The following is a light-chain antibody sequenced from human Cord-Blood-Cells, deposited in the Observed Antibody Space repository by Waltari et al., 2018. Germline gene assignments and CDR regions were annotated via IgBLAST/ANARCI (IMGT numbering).Light chain of an antibody. CDR3: CSYAGSYNYV. Sequence: QSALTQPRSVSGSPGQSVTIPCTGTSSDVGCYNYVSWYQQHPGKAPKLMIYDVSKRPSGVPDRFSGSKSGNTASLTISGLQAEDEADYYCCSYAGSYNYVFGTGTKVTVL. J-gene: IGLJ1*01. V-gene: IGLV2-11*01. CDR1: SSDVGCYNY. CDR2: DVS.